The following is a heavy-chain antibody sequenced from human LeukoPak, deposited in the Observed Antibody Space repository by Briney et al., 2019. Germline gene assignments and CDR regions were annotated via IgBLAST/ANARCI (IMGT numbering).Heavy chain of an antibody. CDR1: GGSISPYY. CDR3: ARDHPYCSGVTCYPGSFDY. Sequence: SETLSLTCTVSGGSISPYYWSWVRQPPGKGLEWIGSIYYSGSTNCNPSLESRVTISVDTSNNQFSLKLTSVTAADTAVYYCARDHPYCSGVTCYPGSFDYWGQGTLVTVSS. D-gene: IGHD2-15*01. J-gene: IGHJ4*02. V-gene: IGHV4-59*01. CDR2: IYYSGST.